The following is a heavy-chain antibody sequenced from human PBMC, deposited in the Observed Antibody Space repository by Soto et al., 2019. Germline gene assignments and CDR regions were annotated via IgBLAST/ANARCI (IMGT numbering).Heavy chain of an antibody. D-gene: IGHD3-10*02. CDR1: GFTFTDYG. J-gene: IGHJ5*02. Sequence: QVQLVESGGGVVQPETSLRLSCSASGFTFTDYGMQWIRQAPGKGLEWVAGIWFDGSNKYYADSVKSRFTISRDNSKNTLHLAMNSVRGDDTAVYYCVRDYICCSGTSYGQNWFGPWGQGTLVSVSS. CDR2: IWFDGSNK. CDR3: VRDYICCSGTSYGQNWFGP. V-gene: IGHV3-33*01.